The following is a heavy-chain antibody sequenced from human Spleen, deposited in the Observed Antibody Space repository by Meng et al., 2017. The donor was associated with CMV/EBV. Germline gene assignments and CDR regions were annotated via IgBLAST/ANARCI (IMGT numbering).Heavy chain of an antibody. D-gene: IGHD2-2*01. CDR1: GFTFSSYA. J-gene: IGHJ4*02. Sequence: GGSLRLSCAASGFTFSSYAMSWVRQAPGKGLGWVSVIYSGASSTFCADSVKARFTISRDNSKNTLYLQMNSLRVEDTALYYCARFFSTSGDPDYWGQGTLVTVSS. V-gene: IGHV3-23*03. CDR3: ARFFSTSGDPDY. CDR2: IYSGASST.